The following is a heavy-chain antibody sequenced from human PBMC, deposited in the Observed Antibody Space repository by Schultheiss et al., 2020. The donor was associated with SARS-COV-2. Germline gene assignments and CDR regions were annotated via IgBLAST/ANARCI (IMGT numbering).Heavy chain of an antibody. Sequence: SETLSLTCNVSGGSISSSSYYWGWIRQPPGKGLEWIGSIYYSGSTYYNPSLKSRVTISVDTSKNQFSLKLSSVTAADTAVYYCARNLGFSDYWGQGTLVTVSS. V-gene: IGHV4-39*01. J-gene: IGHJ4*02. CDR3: ARNLGFSDY. CDR1: GGSISSSSYY. CDR2: IYYSGST. D-gene: IGHD3-10*01.